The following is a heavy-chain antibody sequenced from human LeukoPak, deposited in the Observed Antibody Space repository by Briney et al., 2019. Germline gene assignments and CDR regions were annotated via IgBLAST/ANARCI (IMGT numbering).Heavy chain of an antibody. CDR2: IIPIFGTA. D-gene: IGHD2-2*01. J-gene: IGHJ4*02. CDR3: AHKWGRYCSSTSRYAGGPFDY. Sequence: SVKVSCKASGGTFSSYAISWVRQAPGQGLEWMGGIIPIFGTANYAQKFQGRVTITADESTSTAYMELSSLRSEDTAVYYCAHKWGRYCSSTSRYAGGPFDYWGQGTLVTVSS. CDR1: GGTFSSYA. V-gene: IGHV1-69*01.